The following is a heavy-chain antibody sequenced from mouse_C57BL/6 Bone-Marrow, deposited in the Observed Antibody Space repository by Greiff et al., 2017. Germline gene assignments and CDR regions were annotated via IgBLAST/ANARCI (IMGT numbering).Heavy chain of an antibody. CDR3: TREGWYYGSSYFDY. V-gene: IGHV5-9-1*02. CDR1: GFTFSSYA. J-gene: IGHJ2*01. D-gene: IGHD1-1*01. Sequence: EVKLEESGEGLVKPGGSLKLSCAASGFTFSSYAMSWVRQTPEKRLEWVAYISSGGDYIYYADTVKGRFTISRDNARNTLYLQMSSLKSEDTAMYYCTREGWYYGSSYFDYWGQGTTLTVSS. CDR2: ISSGGDYI.